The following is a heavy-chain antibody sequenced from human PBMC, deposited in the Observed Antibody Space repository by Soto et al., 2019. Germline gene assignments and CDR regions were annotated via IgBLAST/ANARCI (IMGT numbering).Heavy chain of an antibody. V-gene: IGHV3-23*01. CDR2: INDSVGLT. CDR1: GFAFSSHP. CDR3: ARPAFGSSRSLDI. D-gene: IGHD6-6*01. J-gene: IGHJ3*02. Sequence: GGSLRLSCAASGFAFSSHPMSWVRQAPERGLEWVSGINDSVGLTYNADSVKGRFTISRNNSKNTLYLQMNSLRAEETALYYCARPAFGSSRSLDIWGQGTTVTVS.